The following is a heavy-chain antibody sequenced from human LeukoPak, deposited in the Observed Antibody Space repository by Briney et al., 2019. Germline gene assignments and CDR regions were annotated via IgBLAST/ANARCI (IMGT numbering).Heavy chain of an antibody. D-gene: IGHD3-22*01. J-gene: IGHJ4*02. Sequence: ASVKVSCKASGYTFTGYYMHWVRQAPGQGLEWMGWISAYNGNTNYAQKLQGRVTMTTDTSTSTAYMELRSLRSDDTAVYYCARASLGSSGYTDWGQGTLVTVSS. V-gene: IGHV1-18*04. CDR1: GYTFTGYY. CDR3: ARASLGSSGYTD. CDR2: ISAYNGNT.